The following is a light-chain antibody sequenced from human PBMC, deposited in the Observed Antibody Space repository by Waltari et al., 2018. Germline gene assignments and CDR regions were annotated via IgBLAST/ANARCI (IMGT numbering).Light chain of an antibody. V-gene: IGLV1-51*01. Sequence: QSVLTQPPSVSAAPGQKVTITCSGSSSNTGNNYVSWYQQLPGTAPKLLIYDNNKRRSGIPDRFSGSKSGTSATLGITGLQTGDEADYYCGTWDSSLSVGVFGGGTKLTVL. CDR3: GTWDSSLSVGV. CDR2: DNN. J-gene: IGLJ2*01. CDR1: SSNTGNNY.